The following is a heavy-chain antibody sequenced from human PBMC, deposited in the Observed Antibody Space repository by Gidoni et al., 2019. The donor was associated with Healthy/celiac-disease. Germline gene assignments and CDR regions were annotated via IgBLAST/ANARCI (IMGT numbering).Heavy chain of an antibody. CDR1: GFTFSGYS. Sequence: EVQLVESGGGLVKPGGSLRLSCAASGFTFSGYSMNWVRQAPGKGLEWVSSISTSSTYIYYADSVKGRFTISRYNVKNSLYLQMNSLRAEDTAVYYCARELSGSYLGNWFDPWGQGTLVTVSS. V-gene: IGHV3-21*01. J-gene: IGHJ5*02. D-gene: IGHD1-26*01. CDR2: ISTSSTYI. CDR3: ARELSGSYLGNWFDP.